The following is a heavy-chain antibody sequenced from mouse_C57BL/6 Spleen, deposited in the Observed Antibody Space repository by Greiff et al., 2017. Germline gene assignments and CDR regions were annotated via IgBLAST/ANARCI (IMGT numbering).Heavy chain of an antibody. V-gene: IGHV1-59*01. CDR3: ARSGYGSSLDY. D-gene: IGHD1-1*01. Sequence: QVQLQQPGAELVRPGTSVKLSCKASGYTFTSYWMHWVKQRPGQGLEWIGVIDPSDSYTNYNQKFKGKATLTVDTSSSTAYMQLSSLTSEDSAVYYCARSGYGSSLDYWGQGTTRTVSS. J-gene: IGHJ2*01. CDR2: IDPSDSYT. CDR1: GYTFTSYW.